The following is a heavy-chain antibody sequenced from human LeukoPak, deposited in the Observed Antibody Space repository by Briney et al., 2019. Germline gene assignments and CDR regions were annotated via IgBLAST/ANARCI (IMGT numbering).Heavy chain of an antibody. Sequence: GGSLRLSCAASGFTFSSYWMSWVRQAPGKGLEWVANIKQDGSEKYYVDSVKGRFTISRDNAKNPLYLQMNSLRAEDTAVYYCATEYCGGDCYSSDYFDYWGQGTLVTVSS. D-gene: IGHD2-21*02. CDR2: IKQDGSEK. J-gene: IGHJ4*02. V-gene: IGHV3-7*01. CDR3: ATEYCGGDCYSSDYFDY. CDR1: GFTFSSYW.